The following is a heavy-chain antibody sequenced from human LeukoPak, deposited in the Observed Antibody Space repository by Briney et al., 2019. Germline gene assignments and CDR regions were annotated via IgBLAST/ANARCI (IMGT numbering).Heavy chain of an antibody. V-gene: IGHV3-30*02. CDR3: ARQGGWLQFGYFDY. CDR1: GFTFSSYD. J-gene: IGHJ4*02. CDR2: IRYDGSNK. Sequence: GGSLRLSCAASGFTFSSYDMHWVRQAPGKGPQWVACIRYDGSNKHYADSVKGRFTISRDNSKNTLYLQMNSLRAEDTAVYYCARQGGWLQFGYFDYSGEGALVTVSS. D-gene: IGHD5-24*01.